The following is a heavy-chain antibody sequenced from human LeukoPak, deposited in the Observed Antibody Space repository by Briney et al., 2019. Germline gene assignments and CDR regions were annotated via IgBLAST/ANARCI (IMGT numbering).Heavy chain of an antibody. CDR2: IYVTAT. CDR1: GGSIGTFY. V-gene: IGHV4-59*08. J-gene: IGHJ6*03. D-gene: IGHD3-16*02. CDR3: ARHIGGGIEDMDV. Sequence: PSETQSLTCTVSGGSIGTFYWSWIRQSPGKGLEWIGYIYVTATRYNPYLQSRLTISVDRSRNQFFPNLSSVTAADTAVYYCARHIGGGIEDMDVWGKGTKVIVSS.